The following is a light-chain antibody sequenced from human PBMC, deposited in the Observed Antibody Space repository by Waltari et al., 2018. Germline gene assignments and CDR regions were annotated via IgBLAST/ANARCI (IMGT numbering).Light chain of an antibody. CDR1: QSISNNY. CDR3: QKYGSTPRP. V-gene: IGKV3-20*01. J-gene: IGKJ4*01. Sequence: EIVLTQSPVTLSLSPGERASLSCRASQSISNNYLAWYQQIPGQAPELLILPASTRATGIPDRFSGSGSGTDFTLTISRLEPEDFAVYYCQKYGSTPRPFGGGTKVEI. CDR2: PAS.